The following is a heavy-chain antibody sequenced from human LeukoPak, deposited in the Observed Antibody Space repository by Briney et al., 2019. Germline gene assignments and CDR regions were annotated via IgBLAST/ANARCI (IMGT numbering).Heavy chain of an antibody. Sequence: GGSLGLSCAASGFTFSSYAMSWVRQAPGKWLEWVPAISGSGGSTYYADSVKGRFTISRDNSKNTLYLQMNSLRAEDTAVYYCAKDRESRREYQYYFDYWGQGTLVTVSS. V-gene: IGHV3-23*01. J-gene: IGHJ4*02. CDR3: AKDRESRREYQYYFDY. CDR1: GFTFSSYA. D-gene: IGHD3-10*01. CDR2: ISGSGGST.